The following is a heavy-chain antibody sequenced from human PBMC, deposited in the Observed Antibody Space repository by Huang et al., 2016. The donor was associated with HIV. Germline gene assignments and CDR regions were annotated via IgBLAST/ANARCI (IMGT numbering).Heavy chain of an antibody. J-gene: IGHJ4*02. D-gene: IGHD6-13*01. CDR3: ARDRGQQLSPFDS. Sequence: EVQLVESGGGLVKPGGSLSLSCAASGFSLDSYNMCWVRQTPGKGLEWVSSISPGSSVIDAESSVKGRCSISRDNAKNSLELQMNNLRGEDTAVYYCARDRGQQLSPFDSWGQGTLVTVSS. CDR2: ISPGSSVI. CDR1: GFSLDSYN. V-gene: IGHV3-21*01.